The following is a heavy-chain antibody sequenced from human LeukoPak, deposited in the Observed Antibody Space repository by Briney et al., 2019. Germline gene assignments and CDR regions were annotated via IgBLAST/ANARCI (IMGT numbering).Heavy chain of an antibody. CDR2: IIPIFGTA. V-gene: IGHV1-69*05. J-gene: IGHJ6*03. CDR1: GGTFNIYA. CDR3: ARAYSSGWWNYYYMDV. D-gene: IGHD6-19*01. Sequence: SVSVSFTASGGTFNIYAISGVRQAPGQGREGMGGIIPIFGTANYAQKFQGRVTITTDESTSTAYMELSSLRSEDTAVYYCARAYSSGWWNYYYMDVWGKGTTVTVSS.